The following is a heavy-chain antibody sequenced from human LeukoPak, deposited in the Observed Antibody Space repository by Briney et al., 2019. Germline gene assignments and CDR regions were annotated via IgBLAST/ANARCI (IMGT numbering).Heavy chain of an antibody. CDR1: GGSFSGYY. Sequence: SETLSLTCAVYGGSFSGYYWSWIRQPPGKGLEWIGEINHSGSTTYNPSLKSRVTISVDTSKNQFSLKLSSVTAVDTAVYYCARVNYYYYYMDVWGKGTTVTISS. CDR2: INHSGST. V-gene: IGHV4-34*01. CDR3: ARVNYYYYYMDV. J-gene: IGHJ6*03.